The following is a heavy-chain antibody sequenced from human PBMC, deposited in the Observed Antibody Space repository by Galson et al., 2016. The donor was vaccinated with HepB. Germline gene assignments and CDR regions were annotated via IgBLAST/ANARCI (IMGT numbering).Heavy chain of an antibody. D-gene: IGHD1-1*01. CDR1: GFVFSNFG. CDR2: ISTRRTT. CDR3: AKERLVRRIFDH. Sequence: SLRLSCAASGFVFSNFGLSWVRQAPGKGLEWVASISTRRTTYYSDSVQGRFTISRDNSNNTLYLLMNGLRAEDTAVYYCAKERLVRRIFDHWGQGTLLTVSS. V-gene: IGHV3-23*01. J-gene: IGHJ4*02.